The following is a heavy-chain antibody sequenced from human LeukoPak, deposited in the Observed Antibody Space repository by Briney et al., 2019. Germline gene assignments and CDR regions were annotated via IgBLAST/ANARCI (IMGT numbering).Heavy chain of an antibody. Sequence: SETLSLTCTVSGGSISSGGYYWSWIRQHPGKGLEWIGYIYYSGSTYYNPSLRSRVTISVDTSKNQFSLKLSSVTAADTAVYYCARVRVDYGDYNFDYWGQGTLVTVSS. D-gene: IGHD4-17*01. J-gene: IGHJ4*02. CDR1: GGSISSGGYY. CDR3: ARVRVDYGDYNFDY. V-gene: IGHV4-31*03. CDR2: IYYSGST.